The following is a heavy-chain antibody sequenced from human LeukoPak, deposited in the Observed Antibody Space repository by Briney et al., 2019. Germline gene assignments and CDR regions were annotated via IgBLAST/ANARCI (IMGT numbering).Heavy chain of an antibody. V-gene: IGHV3-23*01. CDR3: AGYYDFWSGYPVY. Sequence: PGGSLRLSCAASGFTFSSYAMSWVRQAPGKGLELVSAISGSGGSTYYADSVKGRFTISRDNSKNTLYLQMNSLRAEDTAVYYCAGYYDFWSGYPVYWGQGTLVTVSS. CDR2: ISGSGGST. D-gene: IGHD3-3*01. J-gene: IGHJ4*02. CDR1: GFTFSSYA.